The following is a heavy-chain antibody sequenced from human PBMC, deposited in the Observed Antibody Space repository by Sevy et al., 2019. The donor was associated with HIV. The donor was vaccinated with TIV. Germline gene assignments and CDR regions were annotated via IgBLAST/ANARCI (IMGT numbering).Heavy chain of an antibody. CDR1: GFTFSSYA. D-gene: IGHD1-26*01. Sequence: GGSLRLSCAASGFTFSSYAMSWVRQAPGKGLEWVSAISGSGGSTYYADSGKGRFTISSDNSKKRLYLQMNSLRAEDTAVYYCAKDRAEWELPYDAFDIWGYGTMVTVSS. J-gene: IGHJ3*02. V-gene: IGHV3-23*01. CDR2: ISGSGGST. CDR3: AKDRAEWELPYDAFDI.